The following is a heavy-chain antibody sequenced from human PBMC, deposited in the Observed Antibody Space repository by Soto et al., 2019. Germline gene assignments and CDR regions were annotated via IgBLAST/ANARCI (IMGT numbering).Heavy chain of an antibody. Sequence: SETLSLTCTVSGGSISSYYWSWIRQPPGKGLEWIGYIYYSGSTNYNPSLKSRVTISVDTSKNQFSLQLSSVTAADTAVYYCARDRGYSYGTRYTYNYYYGMDVWGQGTTVTVSS. CDR1: GGSISSYY. D-gene: IGHD5-18*01. J-gene: IGHJ6*02. CDR3: ARDRGYSYGTRYTYNYYYGMDV. CDR2: IYYSGST. V-gene: IGHV4-59*01.